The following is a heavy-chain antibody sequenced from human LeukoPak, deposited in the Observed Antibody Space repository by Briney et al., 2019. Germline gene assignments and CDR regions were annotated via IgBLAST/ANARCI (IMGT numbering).Heavy chain of an antibody. J-gene: IGHJ4*02. CDR1: GYTFTRYY. CDR2: INPNRGGT. D-gene: IGHD6-6*01. V-gene: IGHV1-2*02. CDR3: ARGIAARRFDY. Sequence: ASVKVSCKASGYTFTRYYMHWVRQAPGQGLEWMGWINPNRGGTNYAQKFQGRVTMTRDTSISTAYMELSRLRSDDTAVYYCARGIAARRFDYWGQGTLVTVSS.